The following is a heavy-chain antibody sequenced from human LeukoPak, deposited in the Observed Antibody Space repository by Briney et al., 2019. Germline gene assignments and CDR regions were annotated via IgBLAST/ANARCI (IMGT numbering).Heavy chain of an antibody. Sequence: SVKVSCKASRGTFSSYAISWVRQAPGQGLEWMGGIIPIFGTANYAQKFQGRVTLTRDMSTSTDYLELSSLRSEDTAVYYCARDNSVRDEAWWFNPWGQGTLVTVSS. D-gene: IGHD5-24*01. CDR2: IIPIFGTA. J-gene: IGHJ5*02. V-gene: IGHV1-69*05. CDR3: ARDNSVRDEAWWFNP. CDR1: RGTFSSYA.